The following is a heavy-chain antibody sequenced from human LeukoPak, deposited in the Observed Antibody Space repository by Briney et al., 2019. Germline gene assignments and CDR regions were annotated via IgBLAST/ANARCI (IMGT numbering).Heavy chain of an antibody. Sequence: GGSLRLSCAASGFTFSSYAMHWVRQAPGKGLEWVAVISYDGSNKYYADSVKGRFTISRDNSKNTLYLQMNSLRAGDTAVYYCARVSYYYDSSGPSAEYFQHWGQGTLVTVSS. CDR1: GFTFSSYA. J-gene: IGHJ1*01. D-gene: IGHD3-22*01. CDR3: ARVSYYYDSSGPSAEYFQH. V-gene: IGHV3-30-3*01. CDR2: ISYDGSNK.